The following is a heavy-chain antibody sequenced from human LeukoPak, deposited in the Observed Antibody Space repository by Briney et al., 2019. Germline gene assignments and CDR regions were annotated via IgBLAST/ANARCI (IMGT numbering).Heavy chain of an antibody. CDR3: ARDPARLDYGEPTNWFDP. V-gene: IGHV1-69*06. Sequence: GASVKVSCKASGYTFTSYDINWVRQAPGQGLEWMGGIIPIFGTANYAQKFQGRVTITADKSTSTAYMELSSLRSEDTAVYYCARDPARLDYGEPTNWFDPWGQGTLVTVSS. D-gene: IGHD4-17*01. CDR2: IIPIFGTA. CDR1: GYTFTSYD. J-gene: IGHJ5*02.